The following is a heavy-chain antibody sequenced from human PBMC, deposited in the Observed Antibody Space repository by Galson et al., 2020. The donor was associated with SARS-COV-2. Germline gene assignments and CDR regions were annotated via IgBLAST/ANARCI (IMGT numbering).Heavy chain of an antibody. Sequence: GESLKISCAASGFTFNNYAMSWVRQAPGKGLEWVSCISATGTTYYAASVKGRFTISRDNSKNTLYLQMDSLRAEDTAVYYCAKDRPVVVYWFHLLGQGTLATVSS. CDR1: GFTFNNYA. V-gene: IGHV3-23*01. CDR2: ISATGTT. J-gene: IGHJ5*01. D-gene: IGHD2-2*01. CDR3: AKDRPVVVYWFHL.